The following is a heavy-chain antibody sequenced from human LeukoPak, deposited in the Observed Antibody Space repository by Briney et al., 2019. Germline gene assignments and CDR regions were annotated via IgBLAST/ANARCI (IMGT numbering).Heavy chain of an antibody. D-gene: IGHD3-3*01. CDR3: ARVSERFLEWLLGNYYYMDV. CDR2: ISAYNART. CDR1: GGTFSSYA. J-gene: IGHJ6*03. V-gene: IGHV1-18*01. Sequence: ASVKVSCKASGGTFSSYAISWVRQAPGQGLEWMGWISAYNARTNYSQKFQGRVTMTTDTSTSTAYMELRSLRSDDTAVYYCARVSERFLEWLLGNYYYMDVWGKGTTVTVSS.